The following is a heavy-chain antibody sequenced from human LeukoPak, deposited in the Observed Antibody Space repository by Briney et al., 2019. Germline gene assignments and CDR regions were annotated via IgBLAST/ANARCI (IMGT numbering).Heavy chain of an antibody. J-gene: IGHJ6*03. V-gene: IGHV1-69*05. CDR2: IIPIFGTA. CDR1: GGTFSSYA. Sequence: GASVKVSCKATGGTFSSYAISWVRQAPGQGLEWMGGIIPIFGTANYAQKFQGRVTITTDESTSTAYMELSSLRSEDTAVYYCTTVSERFLEWLPPSYYYYMDVWGKGTTVTVSS. CDR3: TTVSERFLEWLPPSYYYYMDV. D-gene: IGHD3-3*01.